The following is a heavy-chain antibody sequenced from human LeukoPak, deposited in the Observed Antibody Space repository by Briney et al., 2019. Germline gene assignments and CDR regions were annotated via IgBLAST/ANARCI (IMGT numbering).Heavy chain of an antibody. CDR1: GFTFSSYS. V-gene: IGHV3-21*01. CDR2: ISSSSSYI. D-gene: IGHD2-2*01. CDR3: ACVPAAN. J-gene: IGHJ4*02. Sequence: GGSLRLSRAASGFTFSSYSMTWVRQAPGKGLEWVSSISSSSSYIYYADSVKGRFTISRDNAKNSLYLQMNGLRAEDTAVYYCACVPAANWGQGTLVTVSS.